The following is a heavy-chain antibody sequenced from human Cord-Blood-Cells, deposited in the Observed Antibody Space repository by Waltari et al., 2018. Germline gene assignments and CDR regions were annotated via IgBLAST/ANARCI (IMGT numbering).Heavy chain of an antibody. D-gene: IGHD3-10*01. CDR3: ARGGERGVIIDRWFDP. CDR2: INHSGST. V-gene: IGHV4-34*01. Sequence: SPQPPGKGLDVIGEINHSGSTTYHPSLKSRVTISVDTSKNQFALKLSSVTAADTAVYYCARGGERGVIIDRWFDPWGQGTLVTVSS. J-gene: IGHJ5*02.